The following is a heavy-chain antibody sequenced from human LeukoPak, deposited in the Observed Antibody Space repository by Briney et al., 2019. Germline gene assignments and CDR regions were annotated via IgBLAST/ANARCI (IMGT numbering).Heavy chain of an antibody. CDR3: ANLGGAVAGPNYYFYMDV. V-gene: IGHV4-59*02. CDR2: IYHSGSN. Sequence: PSETLSLTCTVSGAPVSRDYWSWIRQPPGKALEWIGYIYHSGSNKYNPSLESRVTISTDTSKNQFSLNLTSVTAADTAIYYCANLGGAVAGPNYYFYMDVWGKGTTVTVSS. J-gene: IGHJ6*03. D-gene: IGHD6-19*01. CDR1: GAPVSRDY.